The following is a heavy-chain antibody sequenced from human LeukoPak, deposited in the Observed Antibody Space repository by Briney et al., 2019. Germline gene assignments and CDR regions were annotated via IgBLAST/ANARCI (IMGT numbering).Heavy chain of an antibody. CDR2: IKEDGSEK. CDR1: GFTFSTYW. Sequence: PGGSLRLSCAASGFTFSTYWMSWVRQAPGKGLECVANIKEDGSEKYHVDSVKGRFTISRDDAKNSLYLQMNSLRAEDTALYYCARVGSSWYRELDYWGQGTLVTVSS. V-gene: IGHV3-7*01. CDR3: ARVGSSWYRELDY. J-gene: IGHJ4*02. D-gene: IGHD6-13*01.